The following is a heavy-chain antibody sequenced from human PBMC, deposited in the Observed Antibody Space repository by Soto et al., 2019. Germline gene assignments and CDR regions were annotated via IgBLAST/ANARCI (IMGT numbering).Heavy chain of an antibody. Sequence: GGSLRLSCAASGFTFSAYVMHWVRQAPGEGLEWVAVISYDGSNTYHTDSVKGRFTISRDNSKNTLYLQMNSLRPDDTAVYYCATGDPYWGQGTLVTVSS. V-gene: IGHV3-30*03. CDR1: GFTFSAYV. J-gene: IGHJ4*02. CDR2: ISYDGSNT. D-gene: IGHD4-17*01. CDR3: ATGDPY.